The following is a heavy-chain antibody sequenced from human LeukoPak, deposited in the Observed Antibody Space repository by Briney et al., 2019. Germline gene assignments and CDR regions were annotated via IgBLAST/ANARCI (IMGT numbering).Heavy chain of an antibody. CDR1: GFSFSNYW. CDR3: ATLRRASPGDY. J-gene: IGHJ4*02. CDR2: VNQDGSVK. Sequence: GGSLRLSCAASGFSFSNYWMKWVRQAPEKGLEWVANVNQDGSVKVYVDSVKGRFIISRDNAKNSLYLQMNSLGPDDTAVYYCATLRRASPGDYWGQGTLVTVSP. V-gene: IGHV3-7*01. D-gene: IGHD3-10*01.